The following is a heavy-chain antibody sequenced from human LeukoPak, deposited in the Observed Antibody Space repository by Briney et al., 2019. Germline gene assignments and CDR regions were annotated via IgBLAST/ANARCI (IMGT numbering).Heavy chain of an antibody. CDR3: AKDFSGWDTNDAFDI. CDR2: ISYDGGNK. Sequence: PGGSLRLSCAASGFTFSSYEMNWVRQAPGKGLEWVAVISYDGGNKYYADSVKGRFTISRDNSKNTLYLQMNSLRAEDTAVYYCAKDFSGWDTNDAFDIWGQGTMVTVSS. CDR1: GFTFSSYE. V-gene: IGHV3-30*18. J-gene: IGHJ3*02. D-gene: IGHD6-19*01.